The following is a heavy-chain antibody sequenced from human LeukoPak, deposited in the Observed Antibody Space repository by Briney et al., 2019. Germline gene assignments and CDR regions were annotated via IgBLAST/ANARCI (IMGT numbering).Heavy chain of an antibody. D-gene: IGHD6-19*01. J-gene: IGHJ5*02. CDR2: IIPILAPA. CDR3: ARDHRGSSAWSPLGGGWFDP. CDR1: GGTFSSYA. Sequence: ASVKVSCKASGGTFSSYAISWVRQAPGQGLEWMGGIIPILAPANYAQKFQGRVTITTDESTSTAYMELSSLRSEGTAVYYCARDHRGSSAWSPLGGGWFDPWGQGTLVTVSS. V-gene: IGHV1-69*05.